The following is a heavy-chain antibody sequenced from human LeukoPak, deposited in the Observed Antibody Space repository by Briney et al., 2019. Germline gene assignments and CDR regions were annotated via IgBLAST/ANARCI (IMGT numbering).Heavy chain of an antibody. Sequence: SETLSLTCAVYGGSFSGYYWSWIRQPPGKGLEWIGEINHSGSTNYNPSLKSRVTISLDTSKNQFSLKLSSVTAADTAVYYCAWAIAARSAFDIWGQGTMVTVSS. D-gene: IGHD6-13*01. CDR2: INHSGST. CDR3: AWAIAARSAFDI. CDR1: GGSFSGYY. J-gene: IGHJ3*02. V-gene: IGHV4-34*01.